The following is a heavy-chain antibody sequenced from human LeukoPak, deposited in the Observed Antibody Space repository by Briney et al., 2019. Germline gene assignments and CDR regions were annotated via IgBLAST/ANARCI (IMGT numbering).Heavy chain of an antibody. V-gene: IGHV3-23*01. CDR1: GFTFSSYA. CDR3: AKGKGITIFGVGGFDI. Sequence: GGSLRLSCAASGFTFSSYAMSWVRQAPGKGLKWVSAISGSGGSTYYADSVKGRFTISRDNSKNTLYLQMNSLRAEDTAVYYCAKGKGITIFGVGGFDIWGQGTMVTVSS. J-gene: IGHJ3*02. D-gene: IGHD3-3*01. CDR2: ISGSGGST.